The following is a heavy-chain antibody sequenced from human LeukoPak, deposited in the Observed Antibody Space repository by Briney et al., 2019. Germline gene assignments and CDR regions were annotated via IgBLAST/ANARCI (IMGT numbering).Heavy chain of an antibody. CDR3: ARVGDLNGYGGNSGGC. V-gene: IGHV1-18*04. D-gene: IGHD4-23*01. Sequence: ASVKVSCKPSGFTFTDYYIHWVRQAPGQGLEWMGWISAYNGNTNYAQKLQGRVTMTTDTSTSTAYMELRSLRSDDTAVYYCARVGDLNGYGGNSGGCWGQGTLVTVSS. J-gene: IGHJ4*02. CDR2: ISAYNGNT. CDR1: GFTFTDYY.